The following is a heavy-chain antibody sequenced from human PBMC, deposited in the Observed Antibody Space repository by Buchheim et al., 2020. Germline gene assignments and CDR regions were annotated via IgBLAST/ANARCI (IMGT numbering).Heavy chain of an antibody. J-gene: IGHJ6*02. CDR1: GFTFSSYA. V-gene: IGHV3-23*04. Sequence: VQLVESGGGVVQPGRSLRLSCAASGFTFSSYAMSWVRQAPGKGLEWVSAISGSGGSTYYADSVKGRFTISRDNSKNTLYLQMNSLRAEDTAVYYCAKGLVSGVAGYYYYYGMDVWGQGTT. CDR2: ISGSGGST. D-gene: IGHD6-19*01. CDR3: AKGLVSGVAGYYYYYGMDV.